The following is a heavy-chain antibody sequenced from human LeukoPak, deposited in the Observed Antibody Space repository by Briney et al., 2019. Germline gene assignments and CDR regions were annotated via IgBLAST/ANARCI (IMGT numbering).Heavy chain of an antibody. J-gene: IGHJ4*02. V-gene: IGHV1-2*02. CDR1: GYTFTGYY. Sequence: ASVKVSCKASGYTFTGYYMHWVRQAPGRGLEWMGWINPNSGGTNYAQKFQGRVTMTRDTSISTAYMELSRLRSDDTAVYYCARELAAAGMGHGYWGQGTLVTVSS. CDR3: ARELAAAGMGHGY. CDR2: INPNSGGT. D-gene: IGHD6-13*01.